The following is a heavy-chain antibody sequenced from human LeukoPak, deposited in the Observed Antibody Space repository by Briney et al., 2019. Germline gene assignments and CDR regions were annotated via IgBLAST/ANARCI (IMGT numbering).Heavy chain of an antibody. V-gene: IGHV3-66*01. CDR2: IYAGGST. Sequence: GGSLRLSCAASGFTVSNNYMSWVRQAPGKGPEWVSVIYAGGSTYYADSVKGRFTISRDNSKNTLYLQMNSLRAEDTAVYYCARRLDYGDSIPYYYGMDVWGQGTTVTVSS. CDR3: ARRLDYGDSIPYYYGMDV. CDR1: GFTVSNNY. J-gene: IGHJ6*02. D-gene: IGHD4-17*01.